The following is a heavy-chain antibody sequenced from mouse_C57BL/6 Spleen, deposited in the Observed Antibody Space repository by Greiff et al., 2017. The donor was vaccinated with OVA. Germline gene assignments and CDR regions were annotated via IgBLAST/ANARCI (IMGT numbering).Heavy chain of an antibody. CDR2: ISSGSSTI. D-gene: IGHD1-1*01. V-gene: IGHV5-17*01. CDR3: ARGYYGSSPYAMDY. Sequence: EVQLVESGGGLVKPGGSLKLSCAASGFTFSDYGMHWVRQAPEKGLEWVAYISSGSSTIYYADTVMGRFTISRDNAKNTLFLQMTSLRSEDTAMYYCARGYYGSSPYAMDYWGQGTSVTVSS. J-gene: IGHJ4*01. CDR1: GFTFSDYG.